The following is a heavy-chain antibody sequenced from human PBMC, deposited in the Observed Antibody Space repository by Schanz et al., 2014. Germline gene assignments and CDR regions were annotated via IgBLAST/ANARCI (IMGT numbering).Heavy chain of an antibody. Sequence: EVQLVESGGGLVQPGGSLRLSCSASTFTFDHYAMTWVRQAPGKGLEWVAAVSSRGDAIKYAESVRGRFTISRDNSRSTMYHQRSSRRAEDAAVYCCAKDLGVDCGDGCFDWYFDLWGRGTLVTVSS. CDR3: AKDLGVDCGDGCFDWYFDL. CDR2: VSSRGDAI. J-gene: IGHJ2*01. CDR1: TFTFDHYA. V-gene: IGHV3-23*04. D-gene: IGHD2-21*02.